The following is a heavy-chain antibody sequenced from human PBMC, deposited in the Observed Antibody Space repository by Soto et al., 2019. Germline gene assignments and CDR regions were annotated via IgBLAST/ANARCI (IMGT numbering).Heavy chain of an antibody. CDR3: ARDLSSPVPADIRVNNWFDP. CDR1: GDSVSSNSAA. V-gene: IGHV6-1*01. D-gene: IGHD2-2*01. Sequence: SQTLSLTCAISGDSVSSNSAAWNWIRQSPSRGLEWLGRTYYRSKWYNDYAVSVKSRITINPDTSKNQFSLQLNSVTPEDTAVYYCARDLSSPVPADIRVNNWFDPWGQGTLVTVSS. CDR2: TYYRSKWYN. J-gene: IGHJ5*02.